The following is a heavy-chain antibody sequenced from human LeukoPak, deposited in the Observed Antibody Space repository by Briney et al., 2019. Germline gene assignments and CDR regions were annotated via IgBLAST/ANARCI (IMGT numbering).Heavy chain of an antibody. J-gene: IGHJ4*02. D-gene: IGHD5-18*01. CDR1: GGSISSYY. Sequence: SETLSLTCTVSGGSISSYYWSWIRQPPGKGLEWIGYIYYSGSTNYNPSLKSRVTISVDTPKNQFSLKLSSVTAADTAVYYCARVPRGYSYGPDPYYFDYWGQGTLVTVSS. CDR3: ARVPRGYSYGPDPYYFDY. CDR2: IYYSGST. V-gene: IGHV4-59*12.